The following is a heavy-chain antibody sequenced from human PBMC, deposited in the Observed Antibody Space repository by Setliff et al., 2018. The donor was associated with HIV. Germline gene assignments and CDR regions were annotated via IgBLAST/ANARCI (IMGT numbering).Heavy chain of an antibody. J-gene: IGHJ4*02. CDR1: GDSINTHY. CDR3: ARESPDGLDY. CDR2: ISHSGNT. V-gene: IGHV4-59*11. Sequence: SETLSLTCTVSGDSINTHYWSWIRQPPGKGLEWIGCISHSGNTNFNPSLKSRVTISEDTSKNQFSLKVNSVTAADTAMYFCARESPDGLDYWGQGTLVTVSS. D-gene: IGHD2-8*01.